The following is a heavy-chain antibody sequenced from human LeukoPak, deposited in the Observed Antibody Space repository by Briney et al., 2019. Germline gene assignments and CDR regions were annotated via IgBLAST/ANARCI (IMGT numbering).Heavy chain of an antibody. CDR2: IYHSGST. D-gene: IGHD3-10*01. J-gene: IGHJ4*02. CDR1: GYSISRGYY. V-gene: IGHV4-38-2*01. CDR3: ARHPFDRVFFDY. Sequence: PSETLSLTCAVSGYSISRGYYWGWIRQAPGKGLEWVGSIYHSGSTQYNPSLKSRLIISVDTSKNQVSLKLSSVTAADTAVYFCARHPFDRVFFDYWGQGTLVTVSS.